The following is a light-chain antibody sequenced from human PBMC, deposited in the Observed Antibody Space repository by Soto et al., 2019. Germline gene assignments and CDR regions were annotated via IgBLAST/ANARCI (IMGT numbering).Light chain of an antibody. Sequence: DIQMTQSPSVMSASVGDTVTITCRASQAISNYVAWFQQKPGKVPKSLIYAASKLQGGVPSRFSGSGSGTEFTLTISILQPEDFATYYCLQHNSYPVSFGGGTKVEIK. CDR3: LQHNSYPVS. CDR2: AAS. V-gene: IGKV1-17*03. CDR1: QAISNY. J-gene: IGKJ4*01.